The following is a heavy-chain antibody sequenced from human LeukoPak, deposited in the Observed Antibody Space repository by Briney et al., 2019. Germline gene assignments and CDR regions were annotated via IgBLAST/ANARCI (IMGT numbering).Heavy chain of an antibody. D-gene: IGHD1-14*01. J-gene: IGHJ4*02. CDR1: GFTFSSYA. Sequence: QPGGSLRLSCAASGFTFSSYAMSWVRQAPGKGLEWVSAISGSGGSTYYADSVKGRFTISRDNAKNSLYLQMNSLRAEDTAVYYCARDDPYIPLYHDYWGQGTLVTVSS. CDR2: ISGSGGST. CDR3: ARDDPYIPLYHDY. V-gene: IGHV3-23*01.